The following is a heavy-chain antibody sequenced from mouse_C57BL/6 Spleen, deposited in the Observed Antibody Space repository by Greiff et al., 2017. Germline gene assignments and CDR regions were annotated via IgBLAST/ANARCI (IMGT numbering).Heavy chain of an antibody. Sequence: QVQLKQSGAELARPGASVKLSCKASGYTFTSYGISWVKQRTGQGLEWIGEIYPRSGNTYYNEKFKGKATLTADKSSSTAYMELRSLTSEDSAVYFCARDYYGSAGLYFDVWGTGTTVTVSS. CDR1: GYTFTSYG. CDR2: IYPRSGNT. V-gene: IGHV1-81*01. D-gene: IGHD1-1*01. CDR3: ARDYYGSAGLYFDV. J-gene: IGHJ1*03.